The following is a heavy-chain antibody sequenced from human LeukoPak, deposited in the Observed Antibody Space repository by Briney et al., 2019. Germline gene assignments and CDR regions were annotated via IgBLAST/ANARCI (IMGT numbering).Heavy chain of an antibody. CDR2: IRYDGSNK. CDR1: GFTFSSYG. Sequence: GGSLRLSCAASGFTFSSYGMHWVRQAPGKGLEWVAFIRYDGSNKYYADSVKGRFTISRDNSKNTLYLQMNSLRAEDTAVYYCATPWVVLSGDMGSDYWGPGNLVSVSS. CDR3: ATPWVVLSGDMGSDY. V-gene: IGHV3-30*02. J-gene: IGHJ4*02. D-gene: IGHD6-19*01.